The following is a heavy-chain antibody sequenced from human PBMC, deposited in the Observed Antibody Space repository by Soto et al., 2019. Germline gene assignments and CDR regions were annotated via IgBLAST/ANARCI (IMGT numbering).Heavy chain of an antibody. D-gene: IGHD6-19*01. J-gene: IGHJ3*02. CDR1: GYTFTSYG. CDR2: ISAYNGNT. Sequence: VPVKVSCKASGYTFTSYGISWVRQAPGQGLEWMGWISAYNGNTNYAQKLQGRVTMTTDTSTSTAYMELRSLRSDDTAVYYCASVFSMGRAVAGTKGAFDIWGQGTMVTVSS. CDR3: ASVFSMGRAVAGTKGAFDI. V-gene: IGHV1-18*01.